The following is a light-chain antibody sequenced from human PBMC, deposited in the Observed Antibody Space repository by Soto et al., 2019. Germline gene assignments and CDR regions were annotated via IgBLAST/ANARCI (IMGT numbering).Light chain of an antibody. Sequence: QSVLTQPPSVSGAPGQRVTIACTGSSSNIGAGSDVHWYQQFPGTAPKLVIYANNNRPSGVPDRFSGSKSGNTASLTVSGLQADDEADYYCNSYVGSNNYVFGTGTKVTVL. CDR3: NSYVGSNNYV. V-gene: IGLV1-40*01. CDR2: ANN. J-gene: IGLJ1*01. CDR1: SSNIGAGSD.